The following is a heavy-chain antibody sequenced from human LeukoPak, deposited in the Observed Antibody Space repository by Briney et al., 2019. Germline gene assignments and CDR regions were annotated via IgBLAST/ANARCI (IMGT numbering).Heavy chain of an antibody. Sequence: PGGSLRLSCAASGFTVSSNYMSWVRQAPGKGLEWVSFIYSGGSTYYADSVKGRFTISRDNAKNSLYLQMNSLRAEDTAVYYCANLDDSSGYTLDYWGQGTLVTVSS. J-gene: IGHJ4*02. CDR3: ANLDDSSGYTLDY. CDR1: GFTVSSNY. CDR2: IYSGGST. D-gene: IGHD3-22*01. V-gene: IGHV3-66*01.